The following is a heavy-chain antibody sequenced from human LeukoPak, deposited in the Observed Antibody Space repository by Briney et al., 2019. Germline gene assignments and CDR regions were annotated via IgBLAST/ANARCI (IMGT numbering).Heavy chain of an antibody. V-gene: IGHV3-30-3*01. Sequence: GGSLRLSCAVSGFTFSSYAMQWVRQAPGKGLDWVAVISYDGSNKYYADSVKGRFTISRDNSKNTLYLQMDSLRAEDTAVYYCAKEPRDIVVEGWFDPWGQGTLVTVSS. D-gene: IGHD2-15*01. J-gene: IGHJ5*02. CDR1: GFTFSSYA. CDR2: ISYDGSNK. CDR3: AKEPRDIVVEGWFDP.